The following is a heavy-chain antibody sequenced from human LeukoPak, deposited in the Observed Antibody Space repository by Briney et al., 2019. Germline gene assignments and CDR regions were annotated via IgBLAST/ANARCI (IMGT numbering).Heavy chain of an antibody. CDR2: IYSGGST. CDR3: ARVRSYCSGGSCYEGDY. D-gene: IGHD2-15*01. CDR1: GFTVSSNY. V-gene: IGHV3-53*01. Sequence: GGSLRLSCAASGFTVSSNYMSWVRQAPGKGLEWVSVIYSGGSTYYADSVKGRFTISRDNSKNTLYLQMNSLRAEDTAVYYCARVRSYCSGGSCYEGDYWGQGTLVAVSS. J-gene: IGHJ4*02.